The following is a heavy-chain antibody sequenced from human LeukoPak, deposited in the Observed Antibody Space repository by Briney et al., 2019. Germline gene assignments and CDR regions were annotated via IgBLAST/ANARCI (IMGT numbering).Heavy chain of an antibody. V-gene: IGHV4-39*01. CDR3: ARRRYYDSTGLLD. Sequence: SETLSLTCTVSGDSISSSSYYWGWVRQPPGKGLEWIADIYYSGSSYYSPSLKSRVTISLDTSKNQFSLKLRSVTAADTAVYFCARRRYYDSTGLLDWGQGTLSASPQ. J-gene: IGHJ1*01. CDR1: GDSISSSSYY. CDR2: IYYSGSS. D-gene: IGHD3-22*01.